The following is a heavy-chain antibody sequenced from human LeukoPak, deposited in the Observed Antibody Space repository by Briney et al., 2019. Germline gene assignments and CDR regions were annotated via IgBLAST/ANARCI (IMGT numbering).Heavy chain of an antibody. CDR2: ISSISRYI. CDR1: GFIFSTYS. CDR3: ARHTSASVGTLLGY. V-gene: IGHV3-21*01. D-gene: IGHD6-13*01. J-gene: IGHJ4*02. Sequence: GGSLRLSCAASGFIFSTYSMHWARQAPGKGLEWVSSISSISRYINYADSVKGRFTISRDNTKNTLYLQMDSLRAEDTAIYYCARHTSASVGTLLGYWGQGTLVTVSS.